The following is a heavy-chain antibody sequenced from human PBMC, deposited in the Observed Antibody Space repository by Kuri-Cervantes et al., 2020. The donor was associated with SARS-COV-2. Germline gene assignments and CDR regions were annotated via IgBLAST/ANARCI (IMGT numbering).Heavy chain of an antibody. CDR2: ISGYNLKT. D-gene: IGHD2-2*02. Sequence: ASVKVSCKASGYIFTSYGISWVRQAPGQGLEWMGWISGYNLKTIYAQKVQDRVTMTVDTSTDTAFMEARSLRSEDTAVYYCARDTYCSSTSCYRGGMDVWGQGTTVTVSS. J-gene: IGHJ6*02. V-gene: IGHV1-18*04. CDR3: ARDTYCSSTSCYRGGMDV. CDR1: GYIFTSYG.